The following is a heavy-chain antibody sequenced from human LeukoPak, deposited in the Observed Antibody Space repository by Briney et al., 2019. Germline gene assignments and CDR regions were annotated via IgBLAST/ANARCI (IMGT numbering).Heavy chain of an antibody. CDR2: IKQDGSEK. Sequence: GGSLRLSCAASGFTLSSYWMSWVRQAPGKGLEWVAHIKQDGSEKNYVDSVKGRFTISRDNAKNSLLLQMDGLRVEDTADYYCAGALREGWFDPWGQGTLVTVSS. J-gene: IGHJ5*02. CDR1: GFTLSSYW. V-gene: IGHV3-7*01. CDR3: AGALREGWFDP. D-gene: IGHD1-26*01.